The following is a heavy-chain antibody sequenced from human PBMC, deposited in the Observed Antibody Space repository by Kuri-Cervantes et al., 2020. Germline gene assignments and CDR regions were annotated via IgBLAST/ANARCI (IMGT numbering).Heavy chain of an antibody. J-gene: IGHJ4*02. CDR1: GFTFSSYG. V-gene: IGHV3-30*02. CDR2: IRYDGSNK. D-gene: IGHD1-7*01. Sequence: GESLKISCAASGFTFSSYGMHWVRQAPGKGLEWVAFIRYDGSNKYYADSVKGRFTISRDNSKNTLYLQMNSLRAEDTAVYYCARTNRRYNWNYDYWGQGTLVTVSS. CDR3: ARTNRRYNWNYDY.